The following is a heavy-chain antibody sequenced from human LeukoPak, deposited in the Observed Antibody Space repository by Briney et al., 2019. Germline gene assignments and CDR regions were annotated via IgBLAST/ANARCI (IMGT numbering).Heavy chain of an antibody. CDR1: GGSIGTYY. J-gene: IGHJ4*02. CDR3: ARDSADVLSGYFEN. V-gene: IGHV4-4*07. D-gene: IGHD3-3*01. CDR2: IYGSGRA. Sequence: PSETLSLTCTVSGGSIGTYYWSWIRQPAGKGLEWIGRIYGSGRANYNPSLESRLIMSMDKSKNQFSLKLNSVTAADTGVYYCARDSADVLSGYFENWGQGTLVTVSS.